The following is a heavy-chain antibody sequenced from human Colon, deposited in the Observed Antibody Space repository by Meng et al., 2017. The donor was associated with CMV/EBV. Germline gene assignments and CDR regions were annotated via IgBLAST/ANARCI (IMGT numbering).Heavy chain of an antibody. CDR1: GGSFSGYY. CDR2: INHSGST. V-gene: IGHV4-34*01. J-gene: IGHJ4*02. D-gene: IGHD6-13*01. Sequence: RQQWGAGLLKPLETLSLHCAVYGGSFSGYYWSWIRQPPGKGLEWIGEINHSGSTNYNPSLKSRVTISVDTSKNQFSLKLSSVTAADTAVYYCASILFAAAAGGWGSYWGQGTLVTVSS. CDR3: ASILFAAAAGGWGSY.